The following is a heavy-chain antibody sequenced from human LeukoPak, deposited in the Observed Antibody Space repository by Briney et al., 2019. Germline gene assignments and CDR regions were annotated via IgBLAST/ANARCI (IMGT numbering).Heavy chain of an antibody. D-gene: IGHD5-12*01. V-gene: IGHV4-61*01. J-gene: IGHJ4*02. CDR3: ARDPGYSGIDY. Sequence: SETLSLTCTVSGGSVNSGSHYWCWIRQPPGKGLEWIGYIYYSGSTNYNPSLKSRVTIAVDTSKNQFSLNLNSVTAADTAVYYCARDPGYSGIDYWGQGTLVTVSS. CDR2: IYYSGST. CDR1: GGSVNSGSHY.